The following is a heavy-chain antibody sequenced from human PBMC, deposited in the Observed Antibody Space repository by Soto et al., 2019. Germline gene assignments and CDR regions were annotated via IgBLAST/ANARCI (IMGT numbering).Heavy chain of an antibody. CDR2: IYWDDDK. D-gene: IGHD2-15*01. CDR1: GFSLSTSGVG. Sequence: QITLKESGPTLVKPTQTLTLTCTFSGFSLSTSGVGVGWIRQPPGKALEWLALIYWDDDKRYSPSLKSRRTNTKDTSKNPVVHTMNTMDPVDTATSYCAHSLVEWWWQPAWFDPWAQGPLVTVS. CDR3: AHSLVEWWWQPAWFDP. J-gene: IGHJ5*02. V-gene: IGHV2-5*02.